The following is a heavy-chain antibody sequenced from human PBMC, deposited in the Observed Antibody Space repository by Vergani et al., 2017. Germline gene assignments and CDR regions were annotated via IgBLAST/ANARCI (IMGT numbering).Heavy chain of an antibody. CDR3: ARVATIGWFDP. J-gene: IGHJ5*02. CDR1: GLTFSSYS. D-gene: IGHD5-12*01. CDR2: MSSSSSTI. Sequence: EVQLVESGGGLVQPGGSLSLSCTASGLTFSSYSMNWVRQAPGKGLEWVSYMSSSSSTIYYADAGKGRFTITRDNAKNSLYMKMNSLRSEDTAVYYCARVATIGWFDPWGQGTLVTVSS. V-gene: IGHV3-48*01.